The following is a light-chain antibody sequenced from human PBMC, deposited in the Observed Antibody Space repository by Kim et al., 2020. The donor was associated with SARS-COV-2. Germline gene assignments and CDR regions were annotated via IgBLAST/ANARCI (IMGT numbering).Light chain of an antibody. CDR2: TTS. CDR3: QQYNSYPWT. V-gene: IGKV1-5*03. CDR1: QSISNW. J-gene: IGKJ1*01. Sequence: DIQMTQSPSTLSASVGDRVTITCRASQSISNWLAWYQQKPGKAPKLLIYTTSSLQSGVPSRFSGSGSGTEFTLTVSSLQPDDLATYYCQQYNSYPWTFGQGTKVDIK.